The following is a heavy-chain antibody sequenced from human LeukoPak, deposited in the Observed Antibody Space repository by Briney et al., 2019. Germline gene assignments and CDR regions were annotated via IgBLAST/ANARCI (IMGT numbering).Heavy chain of an antibody. Sequence: SETLSLTCTVSGGSISSYYWSWIRQPPGKGLEWIGYIYYSGSTNYNPSLKSRVTISVDTSKNQFSLKLSSVTAADTAVYYCARGKEDYWGQGTLVTVSS. V-gene: IGHV4-59*01. CDR2: IYYSGST. CDR1: GGSISSYY. J-gene: IGHJ4*02. CDR3: ARGKEDY.